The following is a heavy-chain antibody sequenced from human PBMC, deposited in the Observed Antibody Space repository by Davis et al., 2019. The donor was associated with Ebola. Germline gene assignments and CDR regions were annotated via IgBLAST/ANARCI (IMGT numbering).Heavy chain of an antibody. V-gene: IGHV4-34*01. J-gene: IGHJ6*02. D-gene: IGHD6-6*01. CDR3: ARNRIAGSSSFYYYYGMDV. Sequence: SETLSLTCAVYGGSFSGYYWSWIRQPPGKGLEWIGEINPSGSTNYNPSLKSRVTISVDTSKNQFSLKLSSVTAADTAVYYCARNRIAGSSSFYYYYGMDVWGQGTTVTVSS. CDR1: GGSFSGYY. CDR2: INPSGST.